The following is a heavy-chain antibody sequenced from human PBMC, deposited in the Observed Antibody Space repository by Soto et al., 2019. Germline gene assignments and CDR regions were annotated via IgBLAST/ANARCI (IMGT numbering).Heavy chain of an antibody. D-gene: IGHD6-25*01. CDR1: AYSFTIFW. CDR2: IDPSDSYT. CDR3: ARQPPCTSSGFSGAAPRYYGVDV. J-gene: IGHJ6*02. Sequence: GESLKISCKGSAYSFTIFWINWVRQMPGRGLEWMGRIDPSDSYTNYNPSFEGHVTISADKSTSTVYLQWSSLKASDSAMYNCARQPPCTSSGFSGAAPRYYGVDVWAQGTTVTVSS. V-gene: IGHV5-10-1*01.